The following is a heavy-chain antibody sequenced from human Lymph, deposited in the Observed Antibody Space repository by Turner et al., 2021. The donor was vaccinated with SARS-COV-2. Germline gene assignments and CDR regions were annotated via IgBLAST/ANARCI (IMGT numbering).Heavy chain of an antibody. D-gene: IGHD3-10*01. CDR3: ARDLVVYGMDV. CDR1: GLTGSSNY. CDR2: IYSGGST. V-gene: IGHV3-53*02. Sequence: EVQLVETGVGFIQPGGSLGPSCAASGLTGSSNYMTWVRQAPGNGLEWVSVIYSGGSTFYADSVKGRFTISRDNSKNTLYIQMNSLRAEDTAVYYCARDLVVYGMDVWGQGTTVTVSS. J-gene: IGHJ6*02.